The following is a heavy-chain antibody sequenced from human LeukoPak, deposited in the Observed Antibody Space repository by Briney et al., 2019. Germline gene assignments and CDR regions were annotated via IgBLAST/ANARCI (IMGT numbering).Heavy chain of an antibody. V-gene: IGHV3-23*01. CDR1: GFTFSSYA. J-gene: IGHJ4*02. D-gene: IGHD3-22*01. CDR2: ISGSGGST. CDR3: AKAKAMIVGARPRD. Sequence: GGSLRLSCAASGFTFSSYAMSWVRQAPGKGLEWVSAISGSGGSTYYADSVKGRFTISRDNSKNTLYLQMNSLRAEDTAVYYGAKAKAMIVGARPRDGGQEPLVTVSS.